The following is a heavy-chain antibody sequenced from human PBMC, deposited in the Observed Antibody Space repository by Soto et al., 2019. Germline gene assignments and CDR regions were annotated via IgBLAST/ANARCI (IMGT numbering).Heavy chain of an antibody. D-gene: IGHD3-3*01. CDR3: AKAWVYYDFWSGYYKVDY. Sequence: GGSLRLSCAASGFTFSSYAMSWVRQAPGKGLEWVSAISGSGGSTYYADSVKGRFTISRDNSKNTLYLQMNSLRAEDTAVYYCAKAWVYYDFWSGYYKVDYWGQGTLVTVSS. CDR1: GFTFSSYA. CDR2: ISGSGGST. J-gene: IGHJ4*02. V-gene: IGHV3-23*01.